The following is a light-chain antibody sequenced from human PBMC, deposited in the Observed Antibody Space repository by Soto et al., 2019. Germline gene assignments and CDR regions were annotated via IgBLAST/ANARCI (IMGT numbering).Light chain of an antibody. CDR1: SSDVGGYNF. CDR2: DVS. J-gene: IGLJ3*02. Sequence: QSVLTQPASVSGSPGHSITISCTGTSSDVGGYNFVSWYQQHPGKAPQLMIYDVSNRPSGVSNRLSGSKSGNTASLTISGLQAEDEADYYCSSYSSSRTLVFGGGTKLTVL. CDR3: SSYSSSRTLV. V-gene: IGLV2-14*01.